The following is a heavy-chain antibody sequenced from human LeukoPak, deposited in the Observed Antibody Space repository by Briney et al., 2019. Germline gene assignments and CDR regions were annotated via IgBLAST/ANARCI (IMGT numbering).Heavy chain of an antibody. CDR2: ISSTGGTT. V-gene: IGHV3-64*01. J-gene: IGHJ6*03. D-gene: IGHD6-6*01. CDR3: ARGTAARREESLYYPYMDV. CDR1: GFSFSNYA. Sequence: GGSLRLSCAASGFSFSNYALHWVRQAPGKGLEYVSIISSTGGTTYYASSVKGRFTISRDNSKNTLFLQMGSLRVEDTAVYYCARGTAARREESLYYPYMDVWGKGTTVIVSS.